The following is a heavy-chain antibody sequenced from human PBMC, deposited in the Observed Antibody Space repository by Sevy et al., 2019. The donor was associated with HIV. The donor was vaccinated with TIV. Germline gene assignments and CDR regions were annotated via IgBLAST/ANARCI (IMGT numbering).Heavy chain of an antibody. CDR3: AKHGGSLVTAISAEYFQH. J-gene: IGHJ1*01. V-gene: IGHV3-23*01. CDR1: GFTFSSYA. Sequence: RGSLRLSCAASGFTFSSYAMSWVRQAPGKGLEWVSAISGSGGSTYYADSVKGRFTISRDNSKNTLYLQMNSLRAEDTAVYYCAKHGGSLVTAISAEYFQHWGQGTLVTVSS. CDR2: ISGSGGST. D-gene: IGHD2-21*02.